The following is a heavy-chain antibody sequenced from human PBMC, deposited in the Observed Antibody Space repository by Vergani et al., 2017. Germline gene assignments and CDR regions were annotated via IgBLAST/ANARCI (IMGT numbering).Heavy chain of an antibody. CDR3: ARVLAGGCSGGSCYSGNWFDP. CDR2: IYYSGST. D-gene: IGHD2-15*01. V-gene: IGHV4-59*01. CDR1: GGSISSYY. J-gene: IGHJ5*02. Sequence: VQLVESGPGLVKPSETLSLTCTVSGGSISSYYWSWVRQPPGKGLEWIGDIYYSGSTNYNPSLKSRDTISVDTSKNQFSLKLSSVTAADTAVYYCARVLAGGCSGGSCYSGNWFDPWGQGTLVTVSS.